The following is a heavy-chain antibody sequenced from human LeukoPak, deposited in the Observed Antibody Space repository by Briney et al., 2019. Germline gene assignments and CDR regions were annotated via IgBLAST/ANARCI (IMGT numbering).Heavy chain of an antibody. V-gene: IGHV3-30-3*01. CDR3: ARETNYYGSGSYQFDY. D-gene: IGHD3-10*01. Sequence: QPGRCLRLSCAASGFTFSSYAMHWVRQAPGKGLEWVAVILYDGSNKYYADSVKGRFTISRDNSKNTLYLQMNSLRAEDTAVYYCARETNYYGSGSYQFDYWGQGTLVTLST. CDR2: ILYDGSNK. CDR1: GFTFSSYA. J-gene: IGHJ4*02.